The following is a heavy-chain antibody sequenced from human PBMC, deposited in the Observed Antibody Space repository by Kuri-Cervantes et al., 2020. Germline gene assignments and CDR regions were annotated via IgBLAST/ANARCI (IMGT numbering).Heavy chain of an antibody. V-gene: IGHV3-33*01. J-gene: IGHJ4*02. Sequence: LSLTCAASGFTFSSYGMHWVRQAPGKGLEWVAVIWYDGSNKYYADSVKGRFTISSDNSKSSLYLQMNSLRDDDTAVYYCARAGADCTNGVCYIGLAKTSYTSDYWGQGTLVTVSS. CDR2: IWYDGSNK. CDR3: ARAGADCTNGVCYIGLAKTSYTSDY. CDR1: GFTFSSYG. D-gene: IGHD2-8*01.